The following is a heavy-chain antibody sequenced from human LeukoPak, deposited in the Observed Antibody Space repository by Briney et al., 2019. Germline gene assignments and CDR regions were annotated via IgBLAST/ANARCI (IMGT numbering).Heavy chain of an antibody. V-gene: IGHV3-48*02. CDR2: IGTSSSTI. CDR3: ARHDYSGNSGDY. Sequence: GGSLRLSCAASGFTFSSYSMNWVRQAPGKGLEWVSYIGTSSSTIYYADSVKGRFTISRDNAKNSLYLQMNSLRDEDTAVYYCARHDYSGNSGDYWGQGTLVTVSS. D-gene: IGHD4-23*01. CDR1: GFTFSSYS. J-gene: IGHJ4*02.